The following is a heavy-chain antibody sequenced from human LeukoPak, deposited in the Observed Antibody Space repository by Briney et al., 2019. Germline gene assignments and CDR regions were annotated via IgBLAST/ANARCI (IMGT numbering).Heavy chain of an antibody. D-gene: IGHD3-22*01. CDR3: ARDGSSSGYYYFDY. CDR2: ISAYNGNT. Sequence: GASVKVSRKASGYTFTSYGISWVRQAPGQGLEWMGWISAYNGNTNHAQKLQGRVTMTTDTSTSTAYLELRSLRSDDTAVYYCARDGSSSGYYYFDYWGQGALVTVSS. V-gene: IGHV1-18*01. CDR1: GYTFTSYG. J-gene: IGHJ4*02.